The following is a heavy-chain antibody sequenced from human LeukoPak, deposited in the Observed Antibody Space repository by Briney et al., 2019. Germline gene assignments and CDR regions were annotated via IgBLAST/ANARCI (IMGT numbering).Heavy chain of an antibody. D-gene: IGHD1-14*01. V-gene: IGHV1-69*13. CDR1: GGTFSSYA. J-gene: IGHJ5*02. CDR2: IIPIFGTA. CDR3: APAGRNWFDP. Sequence: SVKVSCKASGGTFSSYAISWVRQAPGQGLEWMGGIIPIFGTANYAQKFQGRVTITADESTSTAYMELSSLRSEDAAVYYCAPAGRNWFDPWGQGTLVTVSS.